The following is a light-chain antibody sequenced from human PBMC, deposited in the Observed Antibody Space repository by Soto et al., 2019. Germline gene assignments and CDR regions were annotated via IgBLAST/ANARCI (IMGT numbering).Light chain of an antibody. CDR2: DDS. CDR1: SIGRKG. V-gene: IGLV3-21*02. Sequence: SYELTQPPSVSMAPGQTARITCGGNSIGRKGVHWYQQKPGQAPVLVVYDDSDRPSGIPERFSGSNSGNTATLTISRVEAGDEADYYCQVWDSSSDHPRVFGTGTKLTVL. J-gene: IGLJ1*01. CDR3: QVWDSSSDHPRV.